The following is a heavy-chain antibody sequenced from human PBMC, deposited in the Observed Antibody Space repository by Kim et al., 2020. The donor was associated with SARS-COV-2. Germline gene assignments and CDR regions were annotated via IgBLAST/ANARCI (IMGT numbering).Heavy chain of an antibody. V-gene: IGHV6-1*01. D-gene: IGHD3-9*01. CDR3: ARDHQNYDILTGWVAFDP. CDR1: GDSVSSNSAA. J-gene: IGHJ5*02. CDR2: TYYRSKWYN. Sequence: SQTLSLTCAISGDSVSSNSAAWNWIRQSPSRGLEWLGRTYYRSKWYNDYAVSVKSRITINPDTSKNQFSLQLNSVTPEDTAVYYCARDHQNYDILTGWVAFDPWGQGTLVTVSS.